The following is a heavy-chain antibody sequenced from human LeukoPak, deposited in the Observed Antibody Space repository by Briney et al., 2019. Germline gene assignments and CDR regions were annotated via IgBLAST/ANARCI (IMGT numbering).Heavy chain of an antibody. V-gene: IGHV3-21*01. CDR2: ISSSSSSYI. CDR3: ARYGFQNYYYYGMDV. CDR1: GFTFSSYS. J-gene: IGHJ6*02. D-gene: IGHD4-17*01. Sequence: GGSLRLSCAASGFTFSSYSMNWVRQAPGKGLEWVSSISSSSSSYIYYADSVKGRFTISRDNAKNSLYLQMNSLRAEDTAVYYCARYGFQNYYYYGMDVWGQGTTVTVSS.